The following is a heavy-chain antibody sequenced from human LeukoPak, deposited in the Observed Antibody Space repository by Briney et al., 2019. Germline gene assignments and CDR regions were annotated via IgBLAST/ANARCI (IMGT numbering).Heavy chain of an antibody. CDR3: ARGGPDTTYYYYGMDV. CDR2: IYYSGST. CDR1: GGSISSYY. D-gene: IGHD1-1*01. J-gene: IGHJ6*02. V-gene: IGHV4-59*01. Sequence: SETLSLTCTVSGGSISSYYWSWIRQPPGKGLEWIGYIYYSGSTNYNPSLKSRVTISVDTSKNQFSLKLSSVTAADTAVYYCARGGPDTTYYYYGMDVWGQGTMVTVSS.